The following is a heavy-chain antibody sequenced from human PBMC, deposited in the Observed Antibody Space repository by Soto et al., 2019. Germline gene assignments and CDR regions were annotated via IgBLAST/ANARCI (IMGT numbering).Heavy chain of an antibody. V-gene: IGHV1-18*01. Sequence: ASVKVSCKAYGYAFTNYGISWVRQAPGQGLEWMGWITVNSGNTKYAQKIQGRVTMSTDTSTSTAYMELRSLRYDDTAVYFCARGLGGGYYYLDYWGQGTLVTVS. CDR2: ITVNSGNT. J-gene: IGHJ4*02. CDR1: GYAFTNYG. CDR3: ARGLGGGYYYLDY. D-gene: IGHD1-26*01.